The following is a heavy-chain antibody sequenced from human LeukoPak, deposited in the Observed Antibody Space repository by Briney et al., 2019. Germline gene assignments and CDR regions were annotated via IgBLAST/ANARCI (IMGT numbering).Heavy chain of an antibody. CDR1: GFTFDDYA. V-gene: IGHV3-9*01. CDR2: ISWNSGSI. CDR3: ARGYMVY. D-gene: IGHD1-14*01. J-gene: IGHJ4*02. Sequence: GGSLRLSCAASGFTFDDYAMHWVRQAPGKGLEWVSGISWNSGSIGYADSVKGRFTISRDNAKNSLYLQMNSLRAEDTAVYYCARGYMVYWGQGTLVTVSS.